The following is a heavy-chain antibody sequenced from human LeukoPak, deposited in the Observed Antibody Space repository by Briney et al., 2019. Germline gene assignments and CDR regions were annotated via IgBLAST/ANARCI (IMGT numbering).Heavy chain of an antibody. CDR3: ARSTYYYGSGSPATLNYFDY. CDR1: GYTFTSYY. J-gene: IGHJ4*02. V-gene: IGHV1-46*01. D-gene: IGHD3-10*01. CDR2: INPSGGST. Sequence: ASVKVSCKASGYTFTSYYMHWVRQAPGQGLEWMGIINPSGGSTSYAQKFQGRVTMTRDTSTSTVYMELSSLRSEDTAVYYCARSTYYYGSGSPATLNYFDYWGQGTLVTVSS.